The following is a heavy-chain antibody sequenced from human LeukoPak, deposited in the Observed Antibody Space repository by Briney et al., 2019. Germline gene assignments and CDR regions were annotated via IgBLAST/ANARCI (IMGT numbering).Heavy chain of an antibody. Sequence: ASETLSLTCTVSGGSISSYYWSWIRQPPGKGLEWIGCIYYSGSTNYNPSLKSRVTISVGTSKNQFSLKLSSVTAADTAVYYCARRRNDILTGPYYYYYGMDVWGQGTTVTVSS. D-gene: IGHD3-9*01. CDR1: GGSISSYY. CDR3: ARRRNDILTGPYYYYYGMDV. V-gene: IGHV4-59*08. J-gene: IGHJ6*02. CDR2: IYYSGST.